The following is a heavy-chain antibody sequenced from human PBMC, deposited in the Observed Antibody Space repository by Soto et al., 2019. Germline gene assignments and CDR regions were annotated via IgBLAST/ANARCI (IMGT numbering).Heavy chain of an antibody. V-gene: IGHV4-4*07. CDR1: GASIAGISY. CDR3: ARGMTPPGAPAWYYFDS. D-gene: IGHD2-8*02. Sequence: QVQLQESGPGLMKPSETLSLTCSVSGASIAGISYWSWIRQPAGKGLEWIGRFSLSGTTNYSPSLRSRVTMSADVSKNQFSLRLTSVTAADTALYYCARGMTPPGAPAWYYFDSWGQGTLVTVSS. CDR2: FSLSGTT. J-gene: IGHJ4*02.